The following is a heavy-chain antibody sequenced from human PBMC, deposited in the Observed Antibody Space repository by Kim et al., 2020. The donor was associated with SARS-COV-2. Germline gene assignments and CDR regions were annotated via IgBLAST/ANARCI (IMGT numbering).Heavy chain of an antibody. D-gene: IGHD5-18*01. V-gene: IGHV3-30-3*01. CDR3: ASDLGNSWLYYFDY. CDR2: ISYDGSNK. J-gene: IGHJ4*02. CDR1: GFTFSSYA. Sequence: GGSLRLSCAASGFTFSSYAMHWVRQAPGKGLEWVAVISYDGSNKYYADSVKGRFTISRDNSKNTLYLQMNSLRAEDTAVYYCASDLGNSWLYYFDYWGQG.